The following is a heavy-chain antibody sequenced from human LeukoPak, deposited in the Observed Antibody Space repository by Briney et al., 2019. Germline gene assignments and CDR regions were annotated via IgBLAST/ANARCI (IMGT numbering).Heavy chain of an antibody. J-gene: IGHJ4*02. CDR1: GFTFSGYS. CDR2: INSDGSST. CDR3: ASQPWTAVAARFDY. D-gene: IGHD6-13*01. Sequence: SGGSLRLSCAASGFTFSGYSMNWVRQAPGKGLVWVSRINSDGSSTGYADSVKGRFTISRDNAKNTLYLQMNSLRAEDTAVYYCASQPWTAVAARFDYWGQGTLVTVSS. V-gene: IGHV3-74*01.